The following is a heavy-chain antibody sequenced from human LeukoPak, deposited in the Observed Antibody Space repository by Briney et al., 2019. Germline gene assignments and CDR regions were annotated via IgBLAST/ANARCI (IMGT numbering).Heavy chain of an antibody. CDR1: GYTFTDYY. CDR3: ASSPRGYCSGGSCYSLDY. J-gene: IGHJ4*02. V-gene: IGHV1-2*06. Sequence: GASVKVSCKASGYTFTDYYMHWVRQAPGQGLEWMGRINPNSGGTNYAQKFQGRVTMTRDTSISTAYMELSRLRSDDTAVYYCASSPRGYCSGGSCYSLDYWGQGTLVTVSS. CDR2: INPNSGGT. D-gene: IGHD2-15*01.